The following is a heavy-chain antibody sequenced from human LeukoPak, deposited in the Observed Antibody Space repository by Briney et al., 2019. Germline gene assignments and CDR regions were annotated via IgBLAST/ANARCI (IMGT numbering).Heavy chain of an antibody. CDR3: ARARVEMATIWYYYFMDV. CDR2: IYYSGST. D-gene: IGHD5-24*01. Sequence: SETLSLTCTVCGGSISSYYWSWIRQPPGKGLEWIGYIYYSGSTNYNPSLKSRVTISVDTSKNQFSLKLSSVTAADTAVYYCARARVEMATIWYYYFMDVWGKGTTVTVSS. CDR1: GGSISSYY. J-gene: IGHJ6*03. V-gene: IGHV4-59*01.